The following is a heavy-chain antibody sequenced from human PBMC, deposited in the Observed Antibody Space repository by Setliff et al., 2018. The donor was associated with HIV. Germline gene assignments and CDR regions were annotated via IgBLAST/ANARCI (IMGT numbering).Heavy chain of an antibody. CDR2: IRSKTYGGTT. V-gene: IGHV3-49*04. J-gene: IGHJ6*03. CDR3: ARVEMVYVFPYYYYYYMDV. Sequence: GESLKISCTASGLTLGDYAMSWVRQAPGKGLEWVGFIRSKTYGGTTEYAASLKGRFVISRDDSISIAYLQMNSLKNEDTAVYYCARVEMVYVFPYYYYYYMDVWGKGTTVTVSS. D-gene: IGHD2-8*01. CDR1: GLTLGDYA.